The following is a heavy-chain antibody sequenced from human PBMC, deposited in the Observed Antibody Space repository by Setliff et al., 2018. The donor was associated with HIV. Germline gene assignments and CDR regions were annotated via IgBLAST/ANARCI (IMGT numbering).Heavy chain of an antibody. D-gene: IGHD4-17*01. CDR1: GYTFTSYY. V-gene: IGHV1-46*01. CDR3: ARPGGSYGDY. CDR2: INPSGGST. Sequence: ASVKVSCKASGYTFTSYYMHWVRQAPGQGLEWMGIINPSGGSTSYAQKFQGRVTMTRDTSTSTAYMELRSLRSDDTAMYYCARPGGSYGDYWGQGTLVTVSS. J-gene: IGHJ4*02.